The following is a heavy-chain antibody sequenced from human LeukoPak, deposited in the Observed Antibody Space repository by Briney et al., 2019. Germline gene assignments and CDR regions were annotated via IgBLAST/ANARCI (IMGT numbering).Heavy chain of an antibody. V-gene: IGHV3-23*01. J-gene: IGHJ6*02. CDR3: AKGKSGSGSDV. D-gene: IGHD3-10*01. CDR2: ITTSGRGT. Sequence: GGSLRLSCAASGFTFSSYSMNWVRQAPGKGLEWVSTITTSGRGTHYADSVKGRFSISRDNSKNTLYLQMNSLRAEDTAIYYCAKGKSGSGSDVWGQGTTVIVSS. CDR1: GFTFSSYS.